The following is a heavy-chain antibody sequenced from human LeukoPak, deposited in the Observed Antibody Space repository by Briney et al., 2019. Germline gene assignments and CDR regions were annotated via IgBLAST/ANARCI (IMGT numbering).Heavy chain of an antibody. V-gene: IGHV4-59*13. J-gene: IGHJ4*02. CDR1: GGSISSNY. CDR2: CHYSGNT. Sequence: SETLSLTCTISGGSISSNYWSWIRQPPGKGLEWIGYCHYSGNTNYNPSLKSRATISVDMSKNQFSLKLSSVTAADTAVYYCASCSSGYDSRHDYWGQGTLVTVSS. CDR3: ASCSSGYDSRHDY. D-gene: IGHD5-12*01.